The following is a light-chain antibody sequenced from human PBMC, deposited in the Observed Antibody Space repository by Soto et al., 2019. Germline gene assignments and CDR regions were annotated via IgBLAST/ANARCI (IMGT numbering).Light chain of an antibody. J-gene: IGLJ1*01. Sequence: QSVLTQPASVSGSPGQSITMSCTGTSSDVGAYNFVSWYQQHPGKAPKLMIYDVSDRPSGVSNRFSGSKSGNTASLTISGLQAEDEADYYCSSYTTSSSYFFGTGTKVTVL. V-gene: IGLV2-14*01. CDR2: DVS. CDR1: SSDVGAYNF. CDR3: SSYTTSSSYF.